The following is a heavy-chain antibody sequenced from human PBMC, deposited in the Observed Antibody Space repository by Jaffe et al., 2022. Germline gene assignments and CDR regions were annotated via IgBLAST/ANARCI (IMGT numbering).Heavy chain of an antibody. CDR1: GDSVSSNSAA. V-gene: IGHV6-1*01. D-gene: IGHD2-15*01. CDR2: TYYRSKWYN. CDR3: ARDSRCSGGSCYGTYNWFDP. Sequence: QVQLQQSGPGLVKPSQTLSLTCAISGDSVSSNSAAWNWIRQSPSRGLEWLGRTYYRSKWYNDYAVSVKSRITINPDTSKNQFSLQLNSVTPEDTAVYYCARDSRCSGGSCYGTYNWFDPWGQGTLVTVSS. J-gene: IGHJ5*02.